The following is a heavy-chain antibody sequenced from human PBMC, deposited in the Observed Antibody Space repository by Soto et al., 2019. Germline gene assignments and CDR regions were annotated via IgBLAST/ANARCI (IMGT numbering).Heavy chain of an antibody. CDR2: IIPIFGTA. D-gene: IGHD3-22*01. CDR1: GGTFSSYA. CDR3: ARDHGRPFGDSSGYYYVSFGY. J-gene: IGHJ4*02. V-gene: IGHV1-69*13. Sequence: SVKVSCKASGGTFSSYAISWVRQAPGQGLEWMGGIIPIFGTANYAQKFQGRVTITADESTSTAYMELSSLRSEDTAVYYCARDHGRPFGDSSGYYYVSFGYWGQGTLVTVSS.